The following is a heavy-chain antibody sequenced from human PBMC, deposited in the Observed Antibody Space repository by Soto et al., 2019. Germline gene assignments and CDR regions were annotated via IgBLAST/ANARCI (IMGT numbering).Heavy chain of an antibody. D-gene: IGHD2-15*01. CDR2: ISPRDSQT. CDR3: ARDAGGPYDH. J-gene: IGHJ4*01. CDR1: ASSFANHW. Sequence: GGSRKISCQVSASSFANHWIGWVRQMPGKGLEWVGIISPRDSQTLYSPSFQGQVTISADRSISTIYLQWSSLKASDTAIYYCARDAGGPYDHWGPGILVTVSS. V-gene: IGHV5-51*01.